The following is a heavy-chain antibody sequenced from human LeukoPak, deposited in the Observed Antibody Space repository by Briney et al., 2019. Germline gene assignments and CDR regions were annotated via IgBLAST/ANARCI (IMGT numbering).Heavy chain of an antibody. D-gene: IGHD6-6*01. CDR1: GFTFSSYA. J-gene: IGHJ4*02. V-gene: IGHV3-23*01. CDR2: ISGSGGST. Sequence: GGSLRLSCAASGFTFSSYAMSWVRQAPGKGLEWVSAISGSGGSTYYADSVKGRFTISRDNSKNTLYLQMNSLRAEDTAVYYCAKDLGWESSSSPFDYWGQGTLVTVSS. CDR3: AKDLGWESSSSPFDY.